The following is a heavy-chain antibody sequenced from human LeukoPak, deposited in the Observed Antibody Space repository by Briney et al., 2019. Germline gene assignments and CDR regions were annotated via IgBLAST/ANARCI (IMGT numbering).Heavy chain of an antibody. D-gene: IGHD4-17*01. CDR1: GFTFSNAW. J-gene: IGHJ4*02. Sequence: PGGSLRLSCAASGFTFSNAWMSWVRQAPGKGLEWVGRIKSKTDGGTTDYAAPVKGRFTISRDDSKNTLYLQMNSLKTEDTAAYYCTTEGYYGDYDIDYWGQGTLVTVSS. V-gene: IGHV3-15*01. CDR3: TTEGYYGDYDIDY. CDR2: IKSKTDGGTT.